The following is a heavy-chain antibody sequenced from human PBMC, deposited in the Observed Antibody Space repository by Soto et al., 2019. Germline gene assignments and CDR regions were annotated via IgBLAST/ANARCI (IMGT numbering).Heavy chain of an antibody. CDR1: GGSISSGGYS. V-gene: IGHV4-30-2*01. J-gene: IGHJ3*02. D-gene: IGHD1-26*01. CDR2: IYHSGST. CDR3: ARHWITGSYQDVYDI. Sequence: SETLSLTCAVSGGSISSGGYSLSCIRQPPGKGLEWIGYIYHSGSTYYNPSLKSRVTISVDRSKNQFSLKLSSVTAADTAVYYCARHWITGSYQDVYDIRGQGTFVIGSS.